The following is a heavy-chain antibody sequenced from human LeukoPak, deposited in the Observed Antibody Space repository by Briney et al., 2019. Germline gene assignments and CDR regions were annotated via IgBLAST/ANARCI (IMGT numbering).Heavy chain of an antibody. J-gene: IGHJ3*02. CDR2: IWYDGSNK. Sequence: GGSLRLSCAASGFTFSSYGVHWVRQAPGKGLEWVAVIWYDGSNKYYADSVKGRFTISRDNSKNTLYLQMNSLRAEDTAVYYCARGIDAFDIWGQGTMVTVSS. V-gene: IGHV3-33*01. CDR3: ARGIDAFDI. CDR1: GFTFSSYG.